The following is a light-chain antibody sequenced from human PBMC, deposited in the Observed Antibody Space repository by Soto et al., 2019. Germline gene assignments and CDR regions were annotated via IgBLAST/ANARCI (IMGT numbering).Light chain of an antibody. V-gene: IGKV1-27*01. Sequence: DIPMTQSPSSLSASVGDRVTITCRASQGISNYLAWYQQKPGKVPKLLIYAASTLQSGVPSRFSGSGSGTDFTLTISSLLPEDVATYYCQKYNSAPRTFGPGTKVDIK. CDR2: AAS. J-gene: IGKJ3*01. CDR1: QGISNY. CDR3: QKYNSAPRT.